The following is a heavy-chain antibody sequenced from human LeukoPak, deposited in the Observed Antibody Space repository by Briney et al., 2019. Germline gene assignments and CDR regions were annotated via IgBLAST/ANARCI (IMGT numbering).Heavy chain of an antibody. Sequence: PSETLSLTCTVSGGSISSYYWSWIRQPAGKGLEWIGRIYTSGSTNYNPSLKSRVTMSVDTSKNQFSLKLSSVTAADTAVYYCARFDRSGDILTGYYSPWYYFDYWGQGTLVTVSS. J-gene: IGHJ4*02. CDR1: GGSISSYY. V-gene: IGHV4-4*07. D-gene: IGHD3-9*01. CDR3: ARFDRSGDILTGYYSPWYYFDY. CDR2: IYTSGST.